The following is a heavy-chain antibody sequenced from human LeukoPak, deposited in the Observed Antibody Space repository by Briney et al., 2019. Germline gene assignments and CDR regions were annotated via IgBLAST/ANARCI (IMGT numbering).Heavy chain of an antibody. CDR3: VRRFGY. CDR2: IDSSSSSI. V-gene: IGHV3-48*02. Sequence: GGSLRLSCAASGFTFSSYSMNRVRQAPGKGLEWVSYIDSSSSSIYYADSVKGRFTISRDNAKNSLYLQMNSLRDEDTAMYYCVRRFGYWGQGTLVTVSS. J-gene: IGHJ4*02. CDR1: GFTFSSYS.